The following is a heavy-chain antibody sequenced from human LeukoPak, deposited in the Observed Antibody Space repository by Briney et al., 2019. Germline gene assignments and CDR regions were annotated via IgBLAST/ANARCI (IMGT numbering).Heavy chain of an antibody. D-gene: IGHD3-22*01. V-gene: IGHV3-21*01. CDR3: ARDPSFHDSTNH. Sequence: PGGSLRLSCAASGFTFSSYSMNWVRQAPGKGLEWVSSISSSSSYIYYADSVKGRFTISRDNAKNSLYLQMNSLRAEDTAVYYCARDPSFHDSTNHWGQGTLVTVSS. J-gene: IGHJ4*02. CDR1: GFTFSSYS. CDR2: ISSSSSYI.